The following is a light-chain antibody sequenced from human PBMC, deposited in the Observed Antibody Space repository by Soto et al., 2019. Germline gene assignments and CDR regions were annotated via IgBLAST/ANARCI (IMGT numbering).Light chain of an antibody. V-gene: IGKV3-20*01. J-gene: IGKJ5*01. CDR2: AAS. Sequence: EVVLTQSPGTLSLSPGERATLSCRASQSVGSNYFAWYQQKPGQAPRLLIYAASTRATGIPDRFSGSGSGTDFTLTISRLEPEDFAVYYCQQFSTSSITFGQGTRLEIK. CDR3: QQFSTSSIT. CDR1: QSVGSNY.